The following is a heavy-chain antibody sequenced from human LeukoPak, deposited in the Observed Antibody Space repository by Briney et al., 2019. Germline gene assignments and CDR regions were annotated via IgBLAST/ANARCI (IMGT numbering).Heavy chain of an antibody. CDR3: ARDLLTRQQLVLGFVLSNEYFQH. V-gene: IGHV1-18*01. D-gene: IGHD6-13*01. J-gene: IGHJ1*01. CDR2: ISAYNGNT. CDR1: GGTFSSYA. Sequence: ASVKVSCKASGGTFSSYAISWVRQAPGQGLEWMGWISAYNGNTNYAQKLQGRVTMTTDTSTSTAYMELRSLRSDDTAVYYCARDLLTRQQLVLGFVLSNEYFQHWGQGTLVTVSS.